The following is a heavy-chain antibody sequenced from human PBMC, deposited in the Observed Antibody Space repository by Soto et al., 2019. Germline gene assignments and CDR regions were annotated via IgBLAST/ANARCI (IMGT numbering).Heavy chain of an antibody. CDR2: INPSGGSP. D-gene: IGHD2-8*02. CDR3: ARSRAPGASDAFDI. V-gene: IGHV1-46*01. J-gene: IGHJ3*02. CDR1: GYTFTRHY. Sequence: ASVKVSCKTSGYTFTRHYIYWVRQAPGEGLQWMGFINPSGGSPVYPQKFQGTVTMTSDTSTTTVYMELSSLRSEDTGVYYCARSRAPGASDAFDIWGQGTMVTVSS.